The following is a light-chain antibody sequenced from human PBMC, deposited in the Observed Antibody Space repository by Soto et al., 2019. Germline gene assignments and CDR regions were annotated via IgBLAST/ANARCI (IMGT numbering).Light chain of an antibody. V-gene: IGLV2-14*01. CDR3: NLYTSSGTLV. CDR2: DVS. CDR1: SSDAGDYKD. Sequence: QSALTQPASVSGSPGQSITISCTGTSSDAGDYKDVSWYQQHPGKAPKLMIYDVSNRPPGVSNRFSGSKSGNTASLTISGLQAEDEADYYCNLYTSSGTLVFGGGTKLTVL. J-gene: IGLJ2*01.